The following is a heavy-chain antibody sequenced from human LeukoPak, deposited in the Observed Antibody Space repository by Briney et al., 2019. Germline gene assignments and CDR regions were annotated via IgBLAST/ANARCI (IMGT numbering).Heavy chain of an antibody. CDR3: GKDGIARGSGSYLDY. CDR2: ISYDGTKK. Sequence: GGSLSLSCAASGFTFSSNAMHWVRQAPGQGLEWVAIISYDGTKKDYADPVKGRFTISRDNSKNTLSLQMSSLRPEDTAVYYCGKDGIARGSGSYLDYWGQGTPVTVSS. V-gene: IGHV3-30*18. J-gene: IGHJ4*02. D-gene: IGHD3-10*01. CDR1: GFTFSSNA.